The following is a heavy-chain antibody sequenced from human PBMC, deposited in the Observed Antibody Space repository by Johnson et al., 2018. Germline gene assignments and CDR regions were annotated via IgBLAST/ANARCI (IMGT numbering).Heavy chain of an antibody. CDR1: GFTFSSYG. CDR3: ARGKMSIGHALDI. CDR2: ISYDGSNK. J-gene: IGHJ3*02. V-gene: IGHV3-30*03. Sequence: QVQLVESGGGVVQPGRSLRLSCAASGFTFSSYGMHWVRQAPGKGLEWVAVISYDGSNKYYADSVKGRFTISRDNSKNRLYLQMNSLRAEDTAVYYCARGKMSIGHALDIWGQGTMVTVSS. D-gene: IGHD3-3*02.